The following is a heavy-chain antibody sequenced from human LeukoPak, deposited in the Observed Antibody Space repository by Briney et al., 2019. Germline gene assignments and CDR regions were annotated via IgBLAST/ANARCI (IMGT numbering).Heavy chain of an antibody. V-gene: IGHV4-4*07. J-gene: IGHJ4*02. CDR1: GGSISSYY. D-gene: IGHD2-2*01. CDR2: IYSSGST. Sequence: SETLSLTCNVSGGSISSYYWSWIRQPAGKGLELIGHIYSSGSTKYNPSLKSRVTMSVDTSKNQFSLKLSSVTAADTAVYYCARAIGYCSSNTCYLYFDYWGQGTLVTVSS. CDR3: ARAIGYCSSNTCYLYFDY.